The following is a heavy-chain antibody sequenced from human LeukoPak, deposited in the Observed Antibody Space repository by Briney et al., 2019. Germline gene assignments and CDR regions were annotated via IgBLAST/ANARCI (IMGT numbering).Heavy chain of an antibody. Sequence: GESLKISCKGSGYRFTNYWISWVRQMPGKGLEWMGRIDPSDSYTNYSPSFQGHVTISADKSISTAYLQWSSLKASDTAMYYCARHRHGDYVYNWFDPWGQGTLVTVSS. V-gene: IGHV5-10-1*01. CDR3: ARHRHGDYVYNWFDP. D-gene: IGHD4-17*01. CDR1: GYRFTNYW. CDR2: IDPSDSYT. J-gene: IGHJ5*02.